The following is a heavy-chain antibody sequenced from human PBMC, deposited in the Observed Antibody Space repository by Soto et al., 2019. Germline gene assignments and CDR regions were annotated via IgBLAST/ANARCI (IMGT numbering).Heavy chain of an antibody. CDR2: INPSGGRT. J-gene: IGHJ6*02. Sequence: ASVKVSCKASGYTFISYYMHWVRQAPGQGLEWMGMINPSGGRTMYSQQFQGRVTMTGDTSTTTIYMELSSLTSEDTAMYYCTRAAPSGNGRRVDFWGQGTSVTVSS. V-gene: IGHV1-46*01. CDR1: GYTFISYY. CDR3: TRAAPSGNGRRVDF. D-gene: IGHD2-15*01.